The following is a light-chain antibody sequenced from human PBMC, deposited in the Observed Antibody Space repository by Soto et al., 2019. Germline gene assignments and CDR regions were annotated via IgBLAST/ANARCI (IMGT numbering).Light chain of an antibody. V-gene: IGKV3-20*01. CDR3: QQYANSPLT. J-gene: IGKJ4*01. CDR2: GAS. CDR1: QSVGRNY. Sequence: EIVLTQSPGTLSVSPGERATLSCRASQSVGRNYLAWYQQKPGQAPRLLIYGASSRATGVPDRFSGSGSGTDFTLTISRLEPEDFAVYYFQQYANSPLTFGGGTKVETK.